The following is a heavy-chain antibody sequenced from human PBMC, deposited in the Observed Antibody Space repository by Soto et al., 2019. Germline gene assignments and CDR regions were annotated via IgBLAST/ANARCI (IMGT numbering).Heavy chain of an antibody. V-gene: IGHV1-18*01. CDR2: ISAYNGNT. D-gene: IGHD4-17*01. CDR3: ARVTTVETGSY. CDR1: GYTFPSYG. J-gene: IGHJ4*02. Sequence: QVQLVQSGAEVKKPGASVKVSCKASGYTFPSYGIRWVRQAPGQGLEWMGWISAYNGNTNYAQKLQGRVTMTTDTSTSTADMELRSLRYADTAVDYCARVTTVETGSYWGQVNLVTVSS.